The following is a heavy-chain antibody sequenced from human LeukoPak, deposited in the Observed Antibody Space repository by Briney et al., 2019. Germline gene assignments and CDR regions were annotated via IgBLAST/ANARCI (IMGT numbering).Heavy chain of an antibody. CDR2: TYYRSKWYN. D-gene: IGHD1-26*01. CDR3: ARDDVREGATLDY. Sequence: SQTLSLTCAISGDGVSSSSAAWNWIRQSPSRGLEWLGRTYYRSKWYNDYAVSVKSRITINPDTSKNQFSLQLNSVTPEDTAVYYCARDDVREGATLDYWGQGTLVTVSS. V-gene: IGHV6-1*01. J-gene: IGHJ4*02. CDR1: GDGVSSSSAA.